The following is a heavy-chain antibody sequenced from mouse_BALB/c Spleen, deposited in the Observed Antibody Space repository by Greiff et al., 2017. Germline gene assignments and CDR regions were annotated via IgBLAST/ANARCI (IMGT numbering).Heavy chain of an antibody. CDR1: GYTFTSYW. V-gene: IGHV1-69*02. CDR3: TKGGNYAYYYAMDY. J-gene: IGHJ4*01. CDR2: IYPSDSYT. Sequence: QVQLQQPGAELVRPGASVKLSCKASGYTFTSYWINWVKQRPGQGLEWIGNIYPSDSYTNYNQKFKDKATLTVDKSSSTAYMQLSSPTSEDSAVYYCTKGGNYAYYYAMDYWGQGTSVTVSS. D-gene: IGHD2-1*01.